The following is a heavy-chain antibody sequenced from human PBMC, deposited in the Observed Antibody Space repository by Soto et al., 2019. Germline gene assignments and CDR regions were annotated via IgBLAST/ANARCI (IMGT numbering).Heavy chain of an antibody. J-gene: IGHJ5*02. CDR1: GFTFSSYA. Sequence: EVQLLESGGGSGQPGGSLRLSCAASGFTFSSYAMHWVRRPPGKGLEWVSSISGSGGTAYYADSVKGRFSISRDSLVNTLYLQMNSLRAEDTAVYYCAKGRGQNWNFDHWGQGTLVTVSP. V-gene: IGHV3-23*01. CDR2: ISGSGGTA. CDR3: AKGRGQNWNFDH. D-gene: IGHD1-1*01.